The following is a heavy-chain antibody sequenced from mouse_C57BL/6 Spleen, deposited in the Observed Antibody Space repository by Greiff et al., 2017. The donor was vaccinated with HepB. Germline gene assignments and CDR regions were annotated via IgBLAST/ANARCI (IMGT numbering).Heavy chain of an antibody. V-gene: IGHV14-4*01. Sequence: EVKLQESGAELVRPGASVKLSCTASGFNIKDDYMHWVKQRPEQGLEWIGWIDPENGDTEYASKFQGKATITADTSSNTAYLQLSSLTSEDTAVYYCVYGSSWYFDVWGTGTTVTVSS. CDR3: VYGSSWYFDV. J-gene: IGHJ1*03. CDR1: GFNIKDDY. CDR2: IDPENGDT. D-gene: IGHD1-1*01.